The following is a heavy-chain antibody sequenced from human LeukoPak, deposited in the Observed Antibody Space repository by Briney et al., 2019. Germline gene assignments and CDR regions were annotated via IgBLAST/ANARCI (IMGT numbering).Heavy chain of an antibody. D-gene: IGHD4-17*01. V-gene: IGHV3-30*18. CDR1: GFSFSSYG. CDR2: ISYDGSNK. J-gene: IGHJ3*02. CDR3: AKDQATTNDAFDI. Sequence: GRSLRLSCAASGFSFSSYGMHWVRQAPGKVLEWVAVISYDGSNKYYADSVKGRFTISRDKSKNTLYLQMNSLRAEDTAVYYCAKDQATTNDAFDIWGRGTMVTVSS.